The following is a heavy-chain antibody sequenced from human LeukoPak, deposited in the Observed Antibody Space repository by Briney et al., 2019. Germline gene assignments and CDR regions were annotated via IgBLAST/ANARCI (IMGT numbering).Heavy chain of an antibody. CDR2: IYYSGST. CDR3: ARGSGSYYKQNYYFDY. CDR1: GGSISSGGYY. D-gene: IGHD3-10*01. V-gene: IGHV4-31*03. Sequence: SQTLSLTCTVSGGSISSGGYYWSWIRQHPGKGLEWIGYIYYSGSTYYNPSLKSRVTISVDTSKNQFSLKLSSVTAADTAVYYCARGSGSYYKQNYYFDYCGQGTLVTVSS. J-gene: IGHJ4*02.